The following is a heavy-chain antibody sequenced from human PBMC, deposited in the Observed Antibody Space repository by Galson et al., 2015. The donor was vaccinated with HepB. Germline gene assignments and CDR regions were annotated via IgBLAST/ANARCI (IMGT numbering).Heavy chain of an antibody. CDR1: GFTFSNYG. D-gene: IGHD5/OR15-5a*01. V-gene: IGHV3-33*01. CDR3: ARAVSGPGGD. CDR2: IWYDGSNK. Sequence: SLRLSCAASGFTFSNYGMHWVRQAPGKGLEWVPLIWYDGSNKYYADSVKGRFTVSRDNSKNTLYLQMNSLRAEDTAVYYCARAVSGPGGDWGQGTLVTVSS. J-gene: IGHJ4*02.